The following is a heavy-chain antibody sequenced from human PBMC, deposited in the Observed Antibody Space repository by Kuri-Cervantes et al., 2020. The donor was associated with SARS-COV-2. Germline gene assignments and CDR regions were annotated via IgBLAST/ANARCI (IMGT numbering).Heavy chain of an antibody. Sequence: SETLSLTCTVSGGSFSGYYWSWIRQPPGKGLEWIGEINHSGSTNYNPSLKSRVTISVDTSKNQFSLKLSSVTAADTAVYYCSSSSSLSYYFDYWGQGTLVTVSS. CDR2: INHSGST. J-gene: IGHJ4*02. CDR3: SSSSSLSYYFDY. D-gene: IGHD6-6*01. V-gene: IGHV4-34*01. CDR1: GGSFSGYY.